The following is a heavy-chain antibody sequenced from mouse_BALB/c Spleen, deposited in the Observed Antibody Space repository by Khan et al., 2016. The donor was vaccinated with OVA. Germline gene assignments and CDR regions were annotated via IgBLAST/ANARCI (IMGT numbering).Heavy chain of an antibody. Sequence: EVELVESGGDLVKPGGSLKLSCSASGFTFSTFAMSWVRQTPEKSLEWVATISSGGDYIYYPDSVKGRFTISRDNAKSTLYLQMSSLRSEDTAMYYCARHNYGPFAYWGQGTLVTVSA. CDR3: ARHNYGPFAY. V-gene: IGHV5-9-3*01. CDR1: GFTFSTFA. D-gene: IGHD1-1*01. CDR2: ISSGGDYI. J-gene: IGHJ3*01.